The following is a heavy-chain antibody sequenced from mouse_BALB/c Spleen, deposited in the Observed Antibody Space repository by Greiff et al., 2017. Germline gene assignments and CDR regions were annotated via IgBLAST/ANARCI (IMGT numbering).Heavy chain of an antibody. CDR2: ISYSGST. V-gene: IGHV3-2*02. D-gene: IGHD1-2*01. CDR3: ATTATRALYFDY. Sequence: EVKLQESGPGLVKPSQSLSLTCTVTGYSITSDYAWNWIRQFPGNKLEWMGYISYSGSTSYNPSLKSRISITRDTSKNQFFLQLNSVTTEDTATYYCATTATRALYFDYWGQGTTLTVSS. CDR1: GYSITSDYA. J-gene: IGHJ2*01.